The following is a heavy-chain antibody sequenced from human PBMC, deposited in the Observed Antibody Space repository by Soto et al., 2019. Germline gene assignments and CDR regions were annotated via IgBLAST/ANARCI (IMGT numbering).Heavy chain of an antibody. CDR2: ITGNGGAT. V-gene: IGHV3-64*05. Sequence: GGSLRPSCSASGFTLKSYSMHWVRRSPGKGLEYVSGITGNGGATYYADSVKGRLTISRDNSKSASYFQMTSLRPEATAVYYCVKGQQWLSGDLDVWGQGSTVTVPS. D-gene: IGHD6-19*01. CDR1: GFTLKSYS. J-gene: IGHJ6*02. CDR3: VKGQQWLSGDLDV.